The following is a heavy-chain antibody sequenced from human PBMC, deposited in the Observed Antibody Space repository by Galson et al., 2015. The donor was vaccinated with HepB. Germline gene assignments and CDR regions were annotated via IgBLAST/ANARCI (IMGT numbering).Heavy chain of an antibody. J-gene: IGHJ4*02. CDR1: GFTVSTNY. CDR2: IYSGGST. Sequence: SLRLSCAASGFTVSTNYITWVRQAPGKGLEWVSVIYSGGSTYYADSVKGRFTIPSDNSKNTVFLQMNSMRAEDTAVYYCAGGRGGNAPFDYWGQGTLVTVSS. V-gene: IGHV3-53*01. D-gene: IGHD4-23*01. CDR3: AGGRGGNAPFDY.